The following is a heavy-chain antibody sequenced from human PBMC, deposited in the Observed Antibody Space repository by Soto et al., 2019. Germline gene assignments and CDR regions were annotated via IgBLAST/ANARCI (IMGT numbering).Heavy chain of an antibody. CDR2: IYYSGST. CDR3: AGHPYYDYIWGSYLMDV. CDR1: GGSISSSSYY. D-gene: IGHD3-16*02. Sequence: QLQLQESGPGLVKPSETLSLTCTVSGGSISSSSYYWGWIRQPPGKGLEWIGSIYYSGSTYYNPSRKSRVPITVETSKNPSSLTVSSVAAADTAVYYCAGHPYYDYIWGSYLMDVWGKGTTVTVSS. V-gene: IGHV4-39*01. J-gene: IGHJ6*03.